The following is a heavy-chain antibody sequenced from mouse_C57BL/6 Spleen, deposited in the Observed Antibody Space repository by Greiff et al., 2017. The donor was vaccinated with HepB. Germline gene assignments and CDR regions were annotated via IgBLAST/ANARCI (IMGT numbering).Heavy chain of an antibody. CDR1: GYAFSSSW. CDR3: AGITSAMDY. D-gene: IGHD2-4*01. Sequence: VKLQESGPELVKPGASVKISCKASGYAFSSSWMNWVKQRPGKGLEWIGRIYPGDGDTNYNGKFKGKATLTADKSSSTAYMQLSSLTSEDSAVYFCAGITSAMDYWGQGTSVTVAS. CDR2: IYPGDGDT. J-gene: IGHJ4*01. V-gene: IGHV1-82*01.